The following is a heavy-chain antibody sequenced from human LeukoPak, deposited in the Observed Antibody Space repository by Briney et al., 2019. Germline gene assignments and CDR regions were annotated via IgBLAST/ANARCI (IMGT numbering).Heavy chain of an antibody. D-gene: IGHD3-9*01. CDR3: AEATPYYDTLTGYSTPYNWFDP. J-gene: IGHJ5*02. V-gene: IGHV3-23*01. Sequence: GGSLRLSCAASGFTFGIYSMYWVRQAPGKGLEWVSCLSGRGGGTYFAACVKGRSTISRYNSKNTLYMQTNSLKGDDTGVYYCAEATPYYDTLTGYSTPYNWFDPWGQGTLVTVSS. CDR1: GFTFGIYS. CDR2: LSGRGGGT.